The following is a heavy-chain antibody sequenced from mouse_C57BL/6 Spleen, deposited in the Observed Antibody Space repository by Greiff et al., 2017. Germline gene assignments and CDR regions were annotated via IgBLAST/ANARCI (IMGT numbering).Heavy chain of an antibody. CDR2: ISSGSSTI. V-gene: IGHV5-17*01. D-gene: IGHD2-1*01. CDR1: GFTFSDYG. J-gene: IGHJ2*01. CDR3: ARRDGNYGFDY. Sequence: EVQLQESGGGLVKPGGSLKLSCAASGFTFSDYGMHWVRQAPEKGLEWVAYISSGSSTIYSADTVKGRFTISRDNATNTLFLQMTSLRSEDTAMYCCARRDGNYGFDYWGQGTTLTVSS.